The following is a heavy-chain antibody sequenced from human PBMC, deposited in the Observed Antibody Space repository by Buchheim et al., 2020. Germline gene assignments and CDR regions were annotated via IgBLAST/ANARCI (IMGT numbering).Heavy chain of an antibody. CDR3: ARDPYRTNWFDP. Sequence: QVQLQESGPGLVKPSETLSLTCTVSGGSISSYYWSWIRQPPGKGLEWIGDISYSGSTNYNPSLKSRVTLSVDTSKNQFSLNLSSVTAADTAVYYCARDPYRTNWFDPWGQGTL. CDR1: GGSISSYY. D-gene: IGHD3-16*02. J-gene: IGHJ5*02. V-gene: IGHV4-59*01. CDR2: ISYSGST.